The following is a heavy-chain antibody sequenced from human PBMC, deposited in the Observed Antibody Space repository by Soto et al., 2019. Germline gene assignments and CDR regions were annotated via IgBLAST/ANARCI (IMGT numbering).Heavy chain of an antibody. Sequence: EVQLVESGGGLVKPGGSLRLSCAASGFTFSTYTMNWVRQAPGKGLEWVSSISSRSSYIYYADSVRGRFTISRDNAKNSLFLQMNSLRAEDTAVYYCARQDTAMVTWGQGTLVTVSS. CDR1: GFTFSTYT. J-gene: IGHJ5*02. CDR3: ARQDTAMVT. CDR2: ISSRSSYI. V-gene: IGHV3-21*01. D-gene: IGHD5-18*01.